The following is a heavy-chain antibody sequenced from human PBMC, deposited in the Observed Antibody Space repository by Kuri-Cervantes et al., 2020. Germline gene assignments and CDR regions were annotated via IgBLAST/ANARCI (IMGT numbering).Heavy chain of an antibody. D-gene: IGHD3-10*01. CDR1: GYTLTRCY. Sequence: ASVKVSCKASGYTLTRCYIHCVRQAPGQGLEWMGIINPSGGSTSYAQKFQGRVTMTRDTSTSTVYMELSSLRSEDTAVYYCARDEFYGSGSHYNHWGQGTLVTVSS. J-gene: IGHJ5*02. V-gene: IGHV1-46*01. CDR2: INPSGGST. CDR3: ARDEFYGSGSHYNH.